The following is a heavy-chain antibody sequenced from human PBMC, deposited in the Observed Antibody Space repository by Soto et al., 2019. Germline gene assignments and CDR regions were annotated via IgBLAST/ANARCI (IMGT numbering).Heavy chain of an antibody. CDR1: GFTFSSYG. Sequence: ESGGGVVQPGRSLRLSCAASGFTFSSYGMHWVRQAPGKGLEWVAVISYDGSNKYYADSVKGRFTISRDNSKNTLYLQMNSLRAEDTAVYYCAKVSGPTGYYYGMDVWGQGTTVTVSS. J-gene: IGHJ6*02. CDR2: ISYDGSNK. V-gene: IGHV3-30*18. CDR3: AKVSGPTGYYYGMDV. D-gene: IGHD4-17*01.